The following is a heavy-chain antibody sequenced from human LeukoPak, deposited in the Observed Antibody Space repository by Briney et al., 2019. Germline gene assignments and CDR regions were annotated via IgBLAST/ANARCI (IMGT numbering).Heavy chain of an antibody. D-gene: IGHD3-9*01. CDR3: ARVTGYMIEDYFDY. V-gene: IGHV4-59*01. CDR1: GGSISSYY. J-gene: IGHJ4*02. CDR2: ISYSGST. Sequence: PSETLSLTCTVSGGSISSYYWSWIRQPPGKGLEWIGYISYSGSTNYNPSLKSRVTISVDTSKNQFSLKLNSVTAADTAVYYCARVTGYMIEDYFDYWGQGTLVTVSS.